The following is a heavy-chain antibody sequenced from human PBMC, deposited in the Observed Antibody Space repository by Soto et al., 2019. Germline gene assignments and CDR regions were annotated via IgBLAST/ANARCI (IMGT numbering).Heavy chain of an antibody. J-gene: IGHJ3*02. D-gene: IGHD1-26*01. CDR1: GYTLTDLV. CDR2: FDADDGDT. CDR3: ATEWEPYAFDI. V-gene: IGHV1-24*01. Sequence: ASVKVSCKVSGYTLTDLVINWVRQAPGKGLEWMGGFDADDGDTIYAQKLQGRVTMTDDTSTDTAYMELSSLRSEDTAVYYCATEWEPYAFDIWGQGTMVTVSS.